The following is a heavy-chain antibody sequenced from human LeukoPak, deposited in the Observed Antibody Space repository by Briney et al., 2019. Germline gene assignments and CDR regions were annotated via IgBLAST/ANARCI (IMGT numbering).Heavy chain of an antibody. CDR1: GFTFSSYG. Sequence: GGSLRLSCAASGFTFSSYGMSWVRQAPGKGLEWVSGISGSGGSTYYADSVKGRLTISRDNSKNTLYLQMNSLRAEDTAVYYCARLGDYSNKDWGQGTLVTVSS. CDR2: ISGSGGST. D-gene: IGHD4-11*01. CDR3: ARLGDYSNKD. V-gene: IGHV3-23*01. J-gene: IGHJ4*02.